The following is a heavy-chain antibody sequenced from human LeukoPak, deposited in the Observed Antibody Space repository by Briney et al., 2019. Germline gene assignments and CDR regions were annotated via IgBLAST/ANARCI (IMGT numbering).Heavy chain of an antibody. CDR1: GFTLSSYY. Sequence: GGSLRLSCAASGFTLSSYYMIGVRQARGKGLECVADINQDGSEKYFVDAVRGRFTFSRDNHKTSLYLQKNSLRAEETAVYYCESGSPGRYCSSTSCYSYYGMDVWGKGTTVTVSS. D-gene: IGHD2-2*02. CDR3: ESGSPGRYCSSTSCYSYYGMDV. CDR2: INQDGSEK. V-gene: IGHV3-7*01. J-gene: IGHJ6*04.